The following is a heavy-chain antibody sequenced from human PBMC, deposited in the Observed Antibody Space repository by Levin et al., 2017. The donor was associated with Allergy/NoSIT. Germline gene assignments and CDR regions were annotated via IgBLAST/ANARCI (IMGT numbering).Heavy chain of an antibody. CDR3: AKDGVSTGISY. CDR2: ISYDGSNK. V-gene: IGHV3-30*18. J-gene: IGHJ4*02. Sequence: GGSLRLSCAASGFTFSSYGMHWVRQAPGKGLEWVAVISYDGSNKYYADSVKGRFTISRDNSKNTLYLQMNSLRAEDTAVYYCAKDGVSTGISYWGQGTLVTVSS. D-gene: IGHD3-3*02. CDR1: GFTFSSYG.